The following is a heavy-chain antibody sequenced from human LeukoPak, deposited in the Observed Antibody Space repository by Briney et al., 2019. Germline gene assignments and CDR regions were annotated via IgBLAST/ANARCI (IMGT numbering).Heavy chain of an antibody. CDR1: GYSISSGYY. Sequence: SETLSLTCTVSGYSISSGYYWSWIRQPPRKGLEWIGEINHSGSTNYNPSLKSRVTISVDTSKNQFSLKLSSVTAADTAVYYCARVRGRGFLDYWGQGTLVTVSS. D-gene: IGHD3-10*01. CDR3: ARVRGRGFLDY. CDR2: INHSGST. J-gene: IGHJ4*02. V-gene: IGHV4-38-2*02.